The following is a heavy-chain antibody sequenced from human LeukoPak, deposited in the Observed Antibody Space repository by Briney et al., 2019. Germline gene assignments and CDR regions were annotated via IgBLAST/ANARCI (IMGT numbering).Heavy chain of an antibody. D-gene: IGHD1-7*01. Sequence: PSETLSLTCAVSGGSISSGGYSWSWIRQPPGKGLEWIGYIYHSGSTNYNPSLKSRVTISVDTSKNQFSLKLSSVTAADTAVYFCARGGTKLDPWGQGTLVTVSS. J-gene: IGHJ5*02. CDR1: GGSISSGGYS. V-gene: IGHV4-30-2*01. CDR3: ARGGTKLDP. CDR2: IYHSGST.